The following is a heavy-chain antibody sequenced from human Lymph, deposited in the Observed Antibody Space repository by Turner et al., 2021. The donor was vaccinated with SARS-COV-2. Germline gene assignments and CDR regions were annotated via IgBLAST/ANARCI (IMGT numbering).Heavy chain of an antibody. CDR3: ARDVGAALDY. V-gene: IGHV3-30-3*01. Sequence: QVQLVASGGGVVQPGWSLRLSCAASGFTFSTYAMPWVRQAPGKGLEWVVLISDDGSNKYYADSVKGRFTIARDKSKNTLYLQMNSLRAEDTAVYYCARDVGAALDYWGQGTLVTVSS. CDR1: GFTFSTYA. J-gene: IGHJ4*02. CDR2: ISDDGSNK. D-gene: IGHD6-25*01.